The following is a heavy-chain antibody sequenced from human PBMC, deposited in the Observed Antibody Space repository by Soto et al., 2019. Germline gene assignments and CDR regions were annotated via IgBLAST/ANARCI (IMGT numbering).Heavy chain of an antibody. J-gene: IGHJ4*02. CDR1: GESFSTNY. V-gene: IGHV4-34*01. CDR3: ASGDSMVRGNPVDY. Sequence: QVQLQQWGAGLLKPSDTLSLTCVVYGESFSTNYWSWIRQPPGKGLEWIGEINHIGSFSYNPSLESRVTISVDTSKNQFSLNLSSVTAADTAVYYCASGDSMVRGNPVDYWGQGTLVTVSS. CDR2: INHIGSF. D-gene: IGHD3-10*01.